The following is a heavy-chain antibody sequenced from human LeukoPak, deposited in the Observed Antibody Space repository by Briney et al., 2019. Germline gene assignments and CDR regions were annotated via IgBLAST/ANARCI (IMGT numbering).Heavy chain of an antibody. CDR3: AELGITMIGGV. Sequence: GGSLRHSCAASGFTLSSYEMNWVRQAPGKGLKWVSYISSSGSTIYYAHPVKGRFTISRDNAKNSLYLQMNSLRAEDTAVYYCAELGITMIGGVWGKGTTVTISS. D-gene: IGHD3-10*02. J-gene: IGHJ6*04. CDR2: ISSSGSTI. V-gene: IGHV3-48*03. CDR1: GFTLSSYE.